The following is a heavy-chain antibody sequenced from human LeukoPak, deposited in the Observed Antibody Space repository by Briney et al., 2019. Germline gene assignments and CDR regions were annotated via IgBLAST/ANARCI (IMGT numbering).Heavy chain of an antibody. CDR1: GDSISSNSYY. Sequence: SETLSLTCTVSGDSISSNSYYWGWIRQPPGKGLQWIGSIYYSGTTYCNPSLKSRATISVDASKNQFSLKLSSVTAADTAVYYCARHLVGAAEFHYWGQGTLVTVSS. J-gene: IGHJ4*02. CDR3: ARHLVGAAEFHY. CDR2: IYYSGTT. V-gene: IGHV4-39*01. D-gene: IGHD1-26*01.